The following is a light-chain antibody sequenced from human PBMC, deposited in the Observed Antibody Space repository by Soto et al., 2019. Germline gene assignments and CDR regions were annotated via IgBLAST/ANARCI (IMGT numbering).Light chain of an antibody. V-gene: IGLV2-14*01. CDR2: DVS. CDR1: SSDVGSYNY. J-gene: IGLJ3*02. Sequence: QSALTQPASVSGSPGQSITISCTGTSSDVGSYNYVSWYQQYPGKAPKLMIYDVSNRPSGVSYRFSGSKSGNTASLTISGLQAEDEADYYCSSYTNSSTHLVFGGGTKRTVL. CDR3: SSYTNSSTHLV.